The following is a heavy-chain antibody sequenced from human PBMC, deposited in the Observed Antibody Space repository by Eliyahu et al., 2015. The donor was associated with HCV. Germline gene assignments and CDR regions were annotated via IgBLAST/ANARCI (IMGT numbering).Heavy chain of an antibody. V-gene: IGHV3-23*01. CDR3: AKGLIYSSSYNWFDP. CDR1: GFTFSNYA. CDR2: ITGSDGAT. D-gene: IGHD3-22*01. Sequence: EVQLLESGGGLLQPGGSLRLSCAASGFTFSNYAMNWVRQAPGKGLEWVSTITGSDGATSYAGSVKGRFTISRDNSKNTLYLQMNSLRAEDTAIYYCAKGLIYSSSYNWFDPWGQGTLVTVSS. J-gene: IGHJ5*02.